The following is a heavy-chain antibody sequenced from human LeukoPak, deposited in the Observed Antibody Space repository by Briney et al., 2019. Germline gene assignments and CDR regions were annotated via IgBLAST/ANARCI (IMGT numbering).Heavy chain of an antibody. D-gene: IGHD6-13*01. J-gene: IGHJ5*02. V-gene: IGHV3-30*02. CDR1: GFTFDDYA. CDR3: ARQLGSSWQDNWFDP. CDR2: IRYEGSNK. Sequence: GGSLRLSCAVSGFTFDDYAMRWVRQAPGKGLEWVAFIRYEGSNKYYADSVKGRFTISRDNSKNTLYLQMNSLRAEDTAVYYCARQLGSSWQDNWFDPWGQGTLVTVSS.